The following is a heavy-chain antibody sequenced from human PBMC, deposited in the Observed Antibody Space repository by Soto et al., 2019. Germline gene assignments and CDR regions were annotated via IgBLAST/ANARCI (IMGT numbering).Heavy chain of an antibody. D-gene: IGHD3-22*01. CDR3: ATGGASYYDTICYFPYPPYATHF. V-gene: IGHV4-34*01. CDR1: GGSFSGNY. CDR2: INDSGST. J-gene: IGHJ6*02. Sequence: SETLSLTCAVYGGSFSGNYWNWIRQPPGKGLEWIGEINDSGSTNYNPSLKSRVTISVDTSKNQFSLKLSSVTAADTAVYFCATGGASYYDTICYFPYPPYATHFWCPGLMVTLFS.